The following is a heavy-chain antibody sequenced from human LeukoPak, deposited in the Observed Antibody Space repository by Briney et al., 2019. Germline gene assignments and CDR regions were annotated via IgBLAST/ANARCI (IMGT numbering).Heavy chain of an antibody. CDR1: GFTFSGSA. CDR3: TSPSGRGVQNWFDP. D-gene: IGHD3-10*01. CDR2: IRSKANSYAT. V-gene: IGHV3-73*01. Sequence: GGSLRHSCAASGFTFSGSAMHWVRQASGKGLEWVGRIRSKANSYATAYAASVKGRFTISRDDSKNTAYLQMNSLKTEDTAVYYCTSPSGRGVQNWFDPWGQGTLVTVSS. J-gene: IGHJ5*02.